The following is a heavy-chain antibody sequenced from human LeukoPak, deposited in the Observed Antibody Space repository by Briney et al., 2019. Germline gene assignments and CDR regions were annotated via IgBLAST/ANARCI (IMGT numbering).Heavy chain of an antibody. J-gene: IGHJ4*02. CDR2: IYPGASDV. CDR3: ARHRAPPRGRALDY. Sequence: GESLKISCKASGYSFPNFWIGWVRQTPGKGLEWMGVIYPGASDVRYSPSFQGQVTISADKSISTAYLQWSSLKASDTAMYYCARHRAPPRGRALDYWGQGTLVTVSS. CDR1: GYSFPNFW. V-gene: IGHV5-51*01. D-gene: IGHD3-3*01.